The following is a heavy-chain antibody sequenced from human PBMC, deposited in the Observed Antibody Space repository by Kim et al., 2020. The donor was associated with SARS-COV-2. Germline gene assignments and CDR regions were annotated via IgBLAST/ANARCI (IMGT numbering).Heavy chain of an antibody. J-gene: IGHJ4*02. Sequence: GGSLRLSCAASGFTFGDYAMHWVRQAPGKGLEWVSGISWNSGSIGYADSVKGRFTISRDNAKNSLYLQMNSLRAEDTALYYCAKSGGSCYSSDCGLVDYWGQGTLVTVSS. CDR2: ISWNSGSI. V-gene: IGHV3-9*01. CDR1: GFTFGDYA. D-gene: IGHD2-15*01. CDR3: AKSGGSCYSSDCGLVDY.